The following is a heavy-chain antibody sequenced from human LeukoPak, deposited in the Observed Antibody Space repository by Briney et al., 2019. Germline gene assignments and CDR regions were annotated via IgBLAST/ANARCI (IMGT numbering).Heavy chain of an antibody. CDR1: GDTFIPYT. D-gene: IGHD2-15*01. CDR2: IIPSLDVA. V-gene: IGHV1-69*04. J-gene: IGHJ4*02. CDR3: ARDHCSPGTCLGGH. Sequence: ASVKVSCKASGDTFIPYTFSWVRQAPGQGLEWIGRIIPSLDVANYAHKFQGRVTLSVDRDTATTYMEVTSLRSEDTAIYYCARDHCSPGTCLGGHWGQGTLVTVSS.